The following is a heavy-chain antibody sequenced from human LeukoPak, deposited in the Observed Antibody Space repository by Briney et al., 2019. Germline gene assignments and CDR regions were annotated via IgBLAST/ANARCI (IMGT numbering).Heavy chain of an antibody. CDR3: ARSHSSGWNNGGMDV. CDR2: ISYSGST. Sequence: SETLSLTCSVSGGSISSYYWSWIRQAPGRGLEYIGYISYSGSTHYNPSLKSRVTISLDTSKNHFSLNLSSVTAADTAVYYCARSHSSGWNNGGMDVWGQGTTVTVSS. CDR1: GGSISSYY. D-gene: IGHD6-19*01. V-gene: IGHV4-59*08. J-gene: IGHJ6*02.